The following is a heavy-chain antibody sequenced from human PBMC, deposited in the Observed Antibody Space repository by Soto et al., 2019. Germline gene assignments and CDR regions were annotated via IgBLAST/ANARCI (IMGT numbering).Heavy chain of an antibody. CDR2: ISSSSSYI. V-gene: IGHV3-21*01. J-gene: IGHJ4*02. D-gene: IGHD3-22*01. CDR3: ARSSNYYDSSGYFHFDY. Sequence: EVQLVESGGGLVKPGGSLRLSCAASGFTFSSYSMNWVRQAPGKGLEWVSSISSSSSYIYYADSVKGRFTISRDNAKNSLYLQMNSLRAEDTAVYYCARSSNYYDSSGYFHFDYWGQGTLVTVSS. CDR1: GFTFSSYS.